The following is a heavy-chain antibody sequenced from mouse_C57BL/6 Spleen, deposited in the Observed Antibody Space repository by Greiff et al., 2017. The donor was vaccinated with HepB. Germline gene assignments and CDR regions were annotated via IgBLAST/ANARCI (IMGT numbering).Heavy chain of an antibody. CDR3: ARRYYSNYEDAY. D-gene: IGHD2-5*01. V-gene: IGHV1-9*01. CDR1: GYTFTGYW. Sequence: QVQLQQSGAELMKPGASVKLSCKATGYTFTGYWIEWVKQRPGHGLEWIGEILPGSGSTNYNEKFKGKATFTADASSNTAYMQLSSRTTEDSAIYYCARRYYSNYEDAYWGQGTLVTVSS. CDR2: ILPGSGST. J-gene: IGHJ3*01.